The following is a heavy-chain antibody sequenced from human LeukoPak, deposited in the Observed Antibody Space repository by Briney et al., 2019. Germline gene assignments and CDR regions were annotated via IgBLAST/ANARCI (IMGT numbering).Heavy chain of an antibody. CDR1: GDSITGSSYY. CDR2: FYYSGST. D-gene: IGHD2-8*02. V-gene: IGHV4-39*01. Sequence: SETLSLTCTVSGDSITGSSYYWGWIRQPPGKRLEWIGSFYYSGSTYYNPSLKSRVTISVDTSKNQFSLKLSSVTAADTAVYYCARSLLAFDYWGQGILVTVSS. CDR3: ARSLLAFDY. J-gene: IGHJ4*02.